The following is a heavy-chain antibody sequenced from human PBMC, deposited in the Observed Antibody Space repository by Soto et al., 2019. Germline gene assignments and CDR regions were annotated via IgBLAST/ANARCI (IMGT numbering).Heavy chain of an antibody. CDR3: ARGRRYFLWLFAP. V-gene: IGHV1-69*06. D-gene: IGHD3-9*01. Sequence: QVQLVQSGAEVKKPGSSMKVSCKASGDSFSNHAISWVRQAPGQGLEWMGGTIPMLGTTNNGQKFQGRVHFTADKSTSTAYLELTSLGSDETAVYYCARGRRYFLWLFAPWGQGTLVTVSS. CDR2: TIPMLGTT. CDR1: GDSFSNHA. J-gene: IGHJ4*02.